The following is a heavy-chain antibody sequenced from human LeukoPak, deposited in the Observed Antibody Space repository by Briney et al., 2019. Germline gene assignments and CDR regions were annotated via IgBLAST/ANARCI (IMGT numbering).Heavy chain of an antibody. CDR1: GFTFSNYN. D-gene: IGHD6-13*01. J-gene: IGHJ5*02. CDR2: ITSDGRYK. V-gene: IGHV3-21*01. CDR3: AKESSLSREQQLGSKWFDP. Sequence: PGGSLRLSCAASGFTFSNYNMNWVRQAPGKSLEWVSSITSDGRYKYYVDSVRGRFTISRDNDKNSLFLQMNSLRAEDTAVYYCAKESSLSREQQLGSKWFDPWGQGTLVTVSS.